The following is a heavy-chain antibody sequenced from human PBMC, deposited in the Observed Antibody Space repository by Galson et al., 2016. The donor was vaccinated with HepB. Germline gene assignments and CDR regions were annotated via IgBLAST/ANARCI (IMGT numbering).Heavy chain of an antibody. Sequence: SLRLSCAVSGFSFSNSWMTWVRQTPEKGLEWVADINADGSWRAYMDSVKGRFTTSRDNVNNLLYLQMSGLRVEDTALYFWARDPAFGALDYWGQGALVTVSS. CDR1: GFSFSNSW. CDR2: INADGSWR. CDR3: ARDPAFGALDY. D-gene: IGHD3-10*01. J-gene: IGHJ4*02. V-gene: IGHV3-7*01.